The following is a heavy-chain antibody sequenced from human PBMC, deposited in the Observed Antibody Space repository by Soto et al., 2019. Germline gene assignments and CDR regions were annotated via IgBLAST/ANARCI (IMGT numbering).Heavy chain of an antibody. Sequence: EVQLVESGGGLVQPGGSLRLSCAASGFTFSSYWMSWVRQAPVKGLEWVANIKQDGSEKYYVDSVKGRFTISRDNAKNSLYLQMNSLRAEDTAVYYSARWGNGYNPRGYYYGMDVWGQGTTVTVSS. J-gene: IGHJ6*02. CDR2: IKQDGSEK. V-gene: IGHV3-7*03. D-gene: IGHD3-16*01. CDR1: GFTFSSYW. CDR3: ARWGNGYNPRGYYYGMDV.